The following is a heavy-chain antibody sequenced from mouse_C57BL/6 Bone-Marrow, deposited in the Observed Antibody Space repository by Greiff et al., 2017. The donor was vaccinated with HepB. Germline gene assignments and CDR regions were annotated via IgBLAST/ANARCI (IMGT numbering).Heavy chain of an antibody. D-gene: IGHD2-3*01. CDR2: ISSGSSTL. CDR1: GFTFSDYG. Sequence: EVHLVESGGGLVKPGGSLKLSCAASGFTFSDYGMHWVRQAPEKGLEWVAYISSGSSTLYYADTVKGRFTISRDNAKNTLFLQMTSLRSEDTAMYYCARGDGYYVRYFDVWGTGTTVTVSS. CDR3: ARGDGYYVRYFDV. J-gene: IGHJ1*03. V-gene: IGHV5-17*01.